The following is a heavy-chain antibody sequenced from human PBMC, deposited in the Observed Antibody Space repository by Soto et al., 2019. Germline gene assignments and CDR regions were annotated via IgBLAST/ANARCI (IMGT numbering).Heavy chain of an antibody. CDR3: ARLLNTATVTDPDY. D-gene: IGHD5-18*01. V-gene: IGHV5-51*01. CDR2: TYPGDSDT. Sequence: PGESLKISCKASGYSFTIYWIAWVRQMPGKGLEWMGITYPGDSDTRYSPSFQGQVTISADKSISAAYLQWSSLKASDTAMYYCARLLNTATVTDPDYWGQGTLVTVSS. CDR1: GYSFTIYW. J-gene: IGHJ4*02.